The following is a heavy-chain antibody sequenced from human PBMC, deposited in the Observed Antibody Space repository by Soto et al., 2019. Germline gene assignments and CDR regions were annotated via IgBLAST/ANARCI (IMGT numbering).Heavy chain of an antibody. Sequence: GESLKISCEGSGYIFTTYWIAWVRQMPGKGLEWMGIISPFDSDTRYSPSFQGQVTISADKSISTAYLQWRSLKASDTAMYYCARHQRPGDPFDYWGQGTLVTVSS. V-gene: IGHV5-51*01. CDR1: GYIFTTYW. CDR3: ARHQRPGDPFDY. D-gene: IGHD2-21*02. CDR2: ISPFDSDT. J-gene: IGHJ4*02.